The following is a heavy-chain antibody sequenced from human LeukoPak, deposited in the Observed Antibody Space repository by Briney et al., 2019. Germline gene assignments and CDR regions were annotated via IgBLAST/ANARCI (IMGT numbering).Heavy chain of an antibody. Sequence: PGGSLRLSCAASGFTFSSYSMNWVRQAPGKGLEWVSSISSSSSYIYYADSVKGRFTISRDNSKNTLYLQMNSLRAEDTAVYYCARVSDSLYCSSTSCYMDVWGKGTTVTVSS. CDR1: GFTFSSYS. D-gene: IGHD2-2*01. CDR3: ARVSDSLYCSSTSCYMDV. V-gene: IGHV3-21*01. CDR2: ISSSSSYI. J-gene: IGHJ6*03.